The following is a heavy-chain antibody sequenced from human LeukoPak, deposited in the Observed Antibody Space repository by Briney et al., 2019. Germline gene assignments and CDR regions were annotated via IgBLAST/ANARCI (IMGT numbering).Heavy chain of an antibody. D-gene: IGHD1-26*01. CDR3: AAGVVGATPIDY. Sequence: SETLSLTCTVSGGSISSSSYYWDWIRQPPGKGLEWIGSVYYSGSTNYNPSLKSRVTISVDTSKNQFSLKLNSVTAADTAVYYCAAGVVGATPIDYWGQGTLVTVSS. CDR1: GGSISSSSYY. J-gene: IGHJ4*02. CDR2: VYYSGST. V-gene: IGHV4-39*07.